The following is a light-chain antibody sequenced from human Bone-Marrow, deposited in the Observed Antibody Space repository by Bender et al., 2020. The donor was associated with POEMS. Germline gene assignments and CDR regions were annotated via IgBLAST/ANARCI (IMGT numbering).Light chain of an antibody. J-gene: IGLJ3*02. Sequence: QAALTQPASVSGSPGQSITISCTGTSSDVGSYNAVSWYQQHPGEAPKVMIYEGSKRPSGVSNRFSGSKSGNTASLTISGLQAEDEADYYCCSYAGSSTWVFGGGTKLTVL. CDR2: EGS. V-gene: IGLV2-23*01. CDR3: CSYAGSSTWV. CDR1: SSDVGSYNA.